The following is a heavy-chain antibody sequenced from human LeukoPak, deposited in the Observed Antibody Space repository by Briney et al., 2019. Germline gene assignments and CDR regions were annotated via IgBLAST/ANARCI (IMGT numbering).Heavy chain of an antibody. CDR1: GYTFTSKG. CDR2: IIPIFGTA. J-gene: IGHJ5*02. D-gene: IGHD3-9*01. V-gene: IGHV1-69*13. Sequence: SVKVSCKASGYTFTSKGLSWVRQAPGQGLEWMGGIIPIFGTANYAQKFQGRVTITADESTSTAYMELSSLRSEDTAVYYCARGYYDILTGRYNWFDPWGQGTLVTVSS. CDR3: ARGYYDILTGRYNWFDP.